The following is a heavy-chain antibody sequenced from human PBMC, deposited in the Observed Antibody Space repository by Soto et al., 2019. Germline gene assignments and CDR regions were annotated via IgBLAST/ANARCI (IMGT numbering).Heavy chain of an antibody. D-gene: IGHD6-19*01. J-gene: IGHJ4*02. CDR1: GFTFSSYA. Sequence: PGGSLRLSCAASGFTFSSYAMSWVRQAPGKGLEWVSAISGSGGSTYYADSVKGRFTISRDNSKNTLYLQMNSLRAEDTAEYYCVKGSSAWLDLFDCWGQGTLVTVSS. CDR2: ISGSGGST. CDR3: VKGSSAWLDLFDC. V-gene: IGHV3-23*01.